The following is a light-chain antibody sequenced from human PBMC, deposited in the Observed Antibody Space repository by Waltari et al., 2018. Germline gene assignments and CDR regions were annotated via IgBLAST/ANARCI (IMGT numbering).Light chain of an antibody. V-gene: IGKV3-15*01. CDR1: QSISIY. Sequence: EIVMTQSPATLSVSPGERATLSCRASQSISIYLAWFQQKPGQAPRLLIYHASTRATGIPARLSGGGSGTEFTLTISSLQSEDFAVYYCQQYYDGRTFGQGTKLEIK. CDR2: HAS. J-gene: IGKJ2*01. CDR3: QQYYDGRT.